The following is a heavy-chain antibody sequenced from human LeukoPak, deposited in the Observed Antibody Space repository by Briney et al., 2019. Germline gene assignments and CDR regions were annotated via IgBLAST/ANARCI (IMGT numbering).Heavy chain of an antibody. J-gene: IGHJ6*04. V-gene: IGHV3-30*04. CDR3: ARDIVVVPAAILYYYGMDV. CDR1: GFTFSSYA. D-gene: IGHD2-2*01. CDR2: ISYDGSNK. Sequence: GGSLRLSCAVSGFTFSSYAMHWVRQAPGKGLEWVAVISYDGSNKYYADSVKGRFTISRDNSKNTLYLQMNSLRAEDTAVYYCARDIVVVPAAILYYYGMDVWGKGTTVTVSS.